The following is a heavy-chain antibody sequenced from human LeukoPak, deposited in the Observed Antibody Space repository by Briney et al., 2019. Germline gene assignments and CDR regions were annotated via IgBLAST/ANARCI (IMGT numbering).Heavy chain of an antibody. V-gene: IGHV1-46*01. CDR3: ARDNSVEDTAWWFDP. CDR1: GYTFTSYY. Sequence: ASVKVSCKASGYTFTSYYIHWVRQAPGQGLEWMGLINPSAGSTNYAQKFQGRVTMTRDTSTSTVYMELSSLRSEDTAVYYCARDNSVEDTAWWFDPWGQGTRVTVSS. J-gene: IGHJ5*02. CDR2: INPSAGST. D-gene: IGHD4-23*01.